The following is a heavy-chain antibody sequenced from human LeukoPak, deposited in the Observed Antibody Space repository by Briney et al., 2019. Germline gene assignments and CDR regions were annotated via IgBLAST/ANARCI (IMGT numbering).Heavy chain of an antibody. V-gene: IGHV4-38-2*02. J-gene: IGHJ5*02. D-gene: IGHD5-24*01. Sequence: PWETLSLTCKVSGYPIGLDYYWVWIRQAPGRGLQWIGGFHRGRIQYNSALKSRVTISIDSSKNQFSLRMWPVTAADTAFYFCARAPSSYESGNGYPNLGWLDPWGQRALVTVSS. CDR1: GYPIGLDYY. CDR3: ARAPSSYESGNGYPNLGWLDP. CDR2: FHRGRI.